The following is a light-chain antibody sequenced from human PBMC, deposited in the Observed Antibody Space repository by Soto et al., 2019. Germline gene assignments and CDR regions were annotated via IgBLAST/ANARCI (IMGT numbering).Light chain of an antibody. J-gene: IGLJ1*01. Sequence: QSALTQPPSASGSPGQPVTISCTGTSSDVGAYNYVSWYQQHPGKAPKLMIFEVTQRPSGVPDRFSGSKSGNTAALTVSGLQAEDESDYYCTSYAGRNNFYVFGTGTKVTVL. CDR1: SSDVGAYNY. CDR2: EVT. V-gene: IGLV2-8*01. CDR3: TSYAGRNNFYV.